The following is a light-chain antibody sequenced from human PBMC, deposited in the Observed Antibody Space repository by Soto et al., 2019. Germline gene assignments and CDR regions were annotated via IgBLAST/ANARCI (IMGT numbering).Light chain of an antibody. Sequence: QSVLTQPPSASGTPGQRVTISCSGSSSNIGSNTVNWYQQLPGTAPKLLIYSNNQRPSGVPDRSSGSKSGTSASLAISGLQSEDEADYYCAAWDDSLNAPYVFGAGTKLTVL. V-gene: IGLV1-44*01. CDR1: SSNIGSNT. CDR3: AAWDDSLNAPYV. CDR2: SNN. J-gene: IGLJ1*01.